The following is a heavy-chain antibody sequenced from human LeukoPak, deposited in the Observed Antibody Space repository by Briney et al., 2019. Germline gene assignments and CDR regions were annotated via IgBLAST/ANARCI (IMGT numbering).Heavy chain of an antibody. J-gene: IGHJ4*02. CDR1: GFTFNNYA. CDR2: IRSGGDST. V-gene: IGHV3-23*01. D-gene: IGHD5-18*01. Sequence: GGSLRLSCTASGFTFNNYAMTWVRQAPGKGLEWVSSIRSGGDSTYYADSVKGRFTISRDNSKNTLYLQMNSLRAEDTAVYYCASSSGYSYEIDYWGQGTLVTVSS. CDR3: ASSSGYSYEIDY.